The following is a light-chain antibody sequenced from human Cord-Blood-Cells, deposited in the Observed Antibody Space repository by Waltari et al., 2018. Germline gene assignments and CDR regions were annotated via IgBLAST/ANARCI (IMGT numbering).Light chain of an antibody. CDR2: EVS. J-gene: IGLJ3*02. V-gene: IGLV2-18*02. CDR3: SSYTSSSTWV. Sequence: QSALTQPPPVSGSPGQSVTISCTGTSSDVGSYNRVSWYQQPPGTAPKLMLYEVSTRPSGVPDRFSGSKSGNTASLTISGRQAEDEADYYCSSYTSSSTWVFGGGTKLTVL. CDR1: SSDVGSYNR.